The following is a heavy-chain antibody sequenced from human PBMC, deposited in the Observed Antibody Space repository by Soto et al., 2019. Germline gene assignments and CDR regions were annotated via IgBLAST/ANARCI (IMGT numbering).Heavy chain of an antibody. V-gene: IGHV1-46*01. Sequence: ASVKVSCKASGYTFTSYYMHWVRQAPGQGLEWMGRINPSGGSTHFAQKFQGRVTMARDTSTSTVYMELSSLTSEDTAVYYCARDVIAAPGPFDYWGQGTLVTVSS. D-gene: IGHD6-13*01. CDR2: INPSGGST. J-gene: IGHJ4*02. CDR3: ARDVIAAPGPFDY. CDR1: GYTFTSYY.